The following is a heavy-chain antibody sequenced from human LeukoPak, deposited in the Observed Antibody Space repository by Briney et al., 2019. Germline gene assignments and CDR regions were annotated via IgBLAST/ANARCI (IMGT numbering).Heavy chain of an antibody. CDR1: GFPFSSYS. CDR2: ITFSSSII. D-gene: IGHD4-17*01. V-gene: IGHV3-48*01. J-gene: IGHJ4*02. CDR3: ARDRLHYGEYEKTFDY. Sequence: GSLRLSCAASGFPFSSYSMNWVRQAPGKGLEWVSYITFSSSIIYYADSVKGRFTISRDNAKKSLYLQMNSLRAEDTAVYYCARDRLHYGEYEKTFDYWGQGTLVSVSS.